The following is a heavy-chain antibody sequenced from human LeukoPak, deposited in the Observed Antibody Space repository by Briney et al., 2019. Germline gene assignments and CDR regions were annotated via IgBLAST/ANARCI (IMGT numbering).Heavy chain of an antibody. Sequence: GASVKVSCKASGGXFSSYAISWVRQAPGQGLEWTGGIIPIFGTANYAQKFQGRVTITADESTSTAYMELSSLRSEDTAVYYCARGRYFDWLGSDYWGQGTLVTVSS. D-gene: IGHD3-9*01. CDR3: ARGRYFDWLGSDY. J-gene: IGHJ4*02. CDR1: GGXFSSYA. CDR2: IIPIFGTA. V-gene: IGHV1-69*13.